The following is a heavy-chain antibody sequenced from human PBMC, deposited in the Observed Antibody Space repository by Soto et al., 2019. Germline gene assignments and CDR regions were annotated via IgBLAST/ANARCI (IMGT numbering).Heavy chain of an antibody. CDR1: GFTFSSYG. V-gene: IGHV3-30*18. CDR2: ISYDGSNK. J-gene: IGHJ3*02. Sequence: GGSLRLSCAASGFTFSSYGMHWVRQAPGKGLEWVAVISYDGSNKYYADSVKGRFTISRDNSKNTLYLQMNSLRAEDTAVYYCAKDYRLRDAFDIWGQGTMVTVSS. D-gene: IGHD1-26*01. CDR3: AKDYRLRDAFDI.